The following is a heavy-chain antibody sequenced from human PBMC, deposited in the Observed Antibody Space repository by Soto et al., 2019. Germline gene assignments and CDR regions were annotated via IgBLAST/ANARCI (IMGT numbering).Heavy chain of an antibody. D-gene: IGHD5-18*01. CDR2: VGVAGET. CDR1: GFTFNIYD. Sequence: EVQLVESGGALVQPGGSLRLSCVASGFTFNIYDMDWVRQATGKGLEWVSAVGVAGETYYSGSVKGRFNISRENAKHSLYFQMNSLRVEDTAIYSCVRAWVDTYGVQPPLGLDVWGQGTTVTVSS. J-gene: IGHJ6*02. V-gene: IGHV3-13*01. CDR3: VRAWVDTYGVQPPLGLDV.